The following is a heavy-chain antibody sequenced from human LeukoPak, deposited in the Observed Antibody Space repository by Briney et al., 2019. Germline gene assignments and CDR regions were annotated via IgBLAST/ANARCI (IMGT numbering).Heavy chain of an antibody. V-gene: IGHV3-66*01. Sequence: GGSLRLSCAASGFTVSSNYMSWVRQAPGKGLEWVSVIYSGGSTYYADSVKGRFTISRDNSKNTLYLQMNSLRAEDTAMYYCARGYYYGSGSYYYWGQGTLVTVSS. CDR2: IYSGGST. D-gene: IGHD3-10*01. CDR1: GFTVSSNY. J-gene: IGHJ4*02. CDR3: ARGYYYGSGSYYY.